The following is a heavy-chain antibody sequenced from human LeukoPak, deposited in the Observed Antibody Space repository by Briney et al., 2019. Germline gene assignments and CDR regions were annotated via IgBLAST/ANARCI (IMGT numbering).Heavy chain of an antibody. CDR1: GYTFTSYG. CDR3: ARIAFSLGPLYGSGSYRPYYYYYYMDV. V-gene: IGHV1-18*01. D-gene: IGHD3-10*01. J-gene: IGHJ6*03. Sequence: ASVTVSCKASGYTFTSYGISWVRQAPGQGLEWMGWISAYNGNTNYAQKLQGRVTMTTDTSTSTAYMELRSLRSDDTAVYYCARIAFSLGPLYGSGSYRPYYYYYYMDVWGKGTTVTISS. CDR2: ISAYNGNT.